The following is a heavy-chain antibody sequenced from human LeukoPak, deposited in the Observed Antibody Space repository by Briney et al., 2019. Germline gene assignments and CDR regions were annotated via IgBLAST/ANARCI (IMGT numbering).Heavy chain of an antibody. J-gene: IGHJ4*02. CDR3: ARSNQADDY. CDR1: GFTFSSYW. V-gene: IGHV3-74*01. D-gene: IGHD4-11*01. Sequence: GGSLRLSCAASGFTFSSYWMHWVRQVPGKGLVWVSRINTGGSSTTYADSVKGRFTISRDNAKNTLCLQMNSLRAEDTAVYYCARSNQADDYWGQGTLVTVSS. CDR2: INTGGSST.